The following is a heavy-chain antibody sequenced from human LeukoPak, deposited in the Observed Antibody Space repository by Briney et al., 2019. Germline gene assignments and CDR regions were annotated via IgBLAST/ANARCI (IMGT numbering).Heavy chain of an antibody. V-gene: IGHV4-34*01. CDR2: INHSGST. J-gene: IGHJ6*03. CDR1: GGSFSGYY. D-gene: IGHD5-18*01. Sequence: SETLSLTCAVYGGSFSGYYWSWIRQPPGKGLEWIGEINHSGSTNYNPSLKSRVTISVDTSKNQFSLKLSSVTAADTAVYYCARVRGYIPRYYHYYMDVWGKGTTVTVSS. CDR3: ARVRGYIPRYYHYYMDV.